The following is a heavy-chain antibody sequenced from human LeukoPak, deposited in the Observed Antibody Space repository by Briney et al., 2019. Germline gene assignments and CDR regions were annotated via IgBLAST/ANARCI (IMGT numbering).Heavy chain of an antibody. CDR1: GGSISSGPYF. D-gene: IGHD3-22*01. V-gene: IGHV4-30-2*06. Sequence: SETLSLTCTVSGGSISSGPYFWSWIRQSPGQGLEWIGYIWPSGSTNYNPSLSGRVAISLDKSRNHFTLMVTAVTAADTAFYYCARLPGMIVLIDGMDVXXQGXXXTVXS. CDR3: ARLPGMIVLIDGMDV. CDR2: IWPSGST. J-gene: IGHJ6*01.